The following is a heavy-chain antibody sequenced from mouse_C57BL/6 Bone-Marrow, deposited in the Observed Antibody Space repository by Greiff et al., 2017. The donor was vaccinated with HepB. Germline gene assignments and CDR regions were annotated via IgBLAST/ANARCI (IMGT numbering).Heavy chain of an antibody. D-gene: IGHD1-1*01. V-gene: IGHV8-8*01. CDR3: ARRTLYYGSSYDYAMDY. J-gene: IGHJ4*01. CDR2: IWWDDDK. Sequence: VMLVESGPGILQPSQTLSLTCSFSGFSLSTFGMGVGWIRQPSGKGLEWLAHIWWDDDKYYNPALKSRLTISKDTSKNHVFLKIANVDTADTATYYCARRTLYYGSSYDYAMDYWGQGTSVTVSS. CDR1: GFSLSTFGMG.